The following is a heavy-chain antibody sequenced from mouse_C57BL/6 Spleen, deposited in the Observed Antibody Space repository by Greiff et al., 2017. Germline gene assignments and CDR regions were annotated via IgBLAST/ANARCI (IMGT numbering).Heavy chain of an antibody. J-gene: IGHJ2*01. Sequence: EVKLQESGGGLVKPGGSLKLSCAASGFTFSSYAMSWVRQTPEKRLEWVATISDGGSYTYYPDNVQGRFTISRDNDKNNLYLQMSHLKSEDTAMYYCARDWAQPYFDYWGQGTTLTVSS. V-gene: IGHV5-4*01. CDR2: ISDGGSYT. CDR1: GFTFSSYA. D-gene: IGHD3-2*02. CDR3: ARDWAQPYFDY.